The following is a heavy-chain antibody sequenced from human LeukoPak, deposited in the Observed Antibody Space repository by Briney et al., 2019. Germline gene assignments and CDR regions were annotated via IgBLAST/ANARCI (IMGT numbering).Heavy chain of an antibody. CDR2: INYSGST. CDR1: GGSITNSY. CDR3: ARDPLSTNDFDI. J-gene: IGHJ3*02. D-gene: IGHD1-1*01. V-gene: IGHV4-59*01. Sequence: SETLSLTCTISGGSITNSYWNWIRQSPGKGLEWIGYINYSGSTNYNPSLKSRVTISVDTSKNQFSLKLSSVTAADTAVYFCARDPLSTNDFDIWGQGTMVTVSS.